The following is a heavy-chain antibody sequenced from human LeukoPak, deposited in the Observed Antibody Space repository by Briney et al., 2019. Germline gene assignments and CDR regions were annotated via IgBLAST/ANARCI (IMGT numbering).Heavy chain of an antibody. J-gene: IGHJ6*02. D-gene: IGHD6-6*01. CDR3: ARDSSSPDDPGYYYYYGMDV. CDR1: GFTFSSYS. Sequence: GRSLRLSCAASGFTFSSYSMNWVRQAPGKALEWVSSISSSSSYIYYADSVKGRFTISRDNAKNSLYLQMNSLRAEDTAVYYCARDSSSPDDPGYYYYYGMDVWGQGTTVTVSS. V-gene: IGHV3-21*01. CDR2: ISSSSSYI.